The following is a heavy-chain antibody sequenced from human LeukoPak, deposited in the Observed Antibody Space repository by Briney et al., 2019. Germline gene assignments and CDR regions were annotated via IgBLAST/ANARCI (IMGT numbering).Heavy chain of an antibody. Sequence: GGSLRLSCAASGFTFSSYGMHWVRQAPGKGLEWVSSISGSGSNTYYADSVKGRFTISRDNSKNTLYLQMNSLRAEDTAVYYCAKEGLVMWELRYFDYWGQGTLVTVSS. CDR2: ISGSGSNT. CDR1: GFTFSSYG. V-gene: IGHV3-23*01. D-gene: IGHD1-26*01. CDR3: AKEGLVMWELRYFDY. J-gene: IGHJ4*02.